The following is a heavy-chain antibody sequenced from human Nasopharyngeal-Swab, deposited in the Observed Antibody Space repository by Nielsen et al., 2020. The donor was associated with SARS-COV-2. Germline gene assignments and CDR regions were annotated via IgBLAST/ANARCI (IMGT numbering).Heavy chain of an antibody. J-gene: IGHJ4*02. Sequence: SETLSLTCTVSGGSISSSSYYWGWIRQPPGKGLEWIGSIYYSGSTYYNPSLKSRVTISVDTSKNQFSLKLSSVTAADTAVYYCAGLRGSSSREDDYWGQGTLVTVSS. CDR1: GGSISSSSYY. D-gene: IGHD6-6*01. CDR3: AGLRGSSSREDDY. V-gene: IGHV4-39*07. CDR2: IYYSGST.